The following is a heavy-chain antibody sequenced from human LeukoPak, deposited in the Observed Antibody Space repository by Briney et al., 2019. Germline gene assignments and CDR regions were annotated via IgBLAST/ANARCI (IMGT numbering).Heavy chain of an antibody. J-gene: IGHJ4*02. CDR3: VRVFDN. Sequence: GGSLRLSCAASGFTFNIYSMNWVRQAPGKGLEGVSYISSTGTIMYYADSVKGRFTISRDNAKNSLYLQMNSLRAEDTAVYYCVRVFDNWGQGTLVTVPS. V-gene: IGHV3-48*01. CDR1: GFTFNIYS. CDR2: ISSTGTIM.